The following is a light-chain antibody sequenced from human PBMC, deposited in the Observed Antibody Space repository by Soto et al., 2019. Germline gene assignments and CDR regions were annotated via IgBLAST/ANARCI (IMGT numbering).Light chain of an antibody. V-gene: IGKV3-11*01. CDR1: QSVSSY. CDR3: QQRSNWPGLT. Sequence: EIVLTQSPATLSLSPGERATLSCRASQSVSSYLAWYQQKPGQAPRLLIYDASNRATGIPARFSGSGSGTDFTLTISSLEHEDFAGYYCQQRSNWPGLTFGGGTKVEIK. J-gene: IGKJ4*01. CDR2: DAS.